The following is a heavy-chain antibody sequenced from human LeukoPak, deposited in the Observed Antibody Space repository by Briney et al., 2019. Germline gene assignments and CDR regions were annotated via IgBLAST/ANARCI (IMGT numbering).Heavy chain of an antibody. CDR3: ATTNDGGGYQWGDFFDY. J-gene: IGHJ4*02. CDR1: GGTSNSHA. Sequence: SVKVPCKASGGTSNSHAISWVRQAPGQGLEWMGRIIPNLGTTNRAQKFQDRVTLTADKSTNTAYMELTSLTSDDTAVYYCATTNDGGGYQWGDFFDYWGQGTLVTVSS. V-gene: IGHV1-69*04. D-gene: IGHD3-22*01. CDR2: IIPNLGTT.